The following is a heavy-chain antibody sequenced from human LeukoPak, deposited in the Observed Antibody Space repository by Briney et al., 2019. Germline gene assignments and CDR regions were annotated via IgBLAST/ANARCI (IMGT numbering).Heavy chain of an antibody. CDR3: ATGTHHDLLPF. J-gene: IGHJ4*02. CDR2: MNPNSGNT. CDR1: GYTFTSYD. V-gene: IGHV1-8*01. D-gene: IGHD3-9*01. Sequence: ASVKVSCKASGYTFTSYDINWVRQATGQGLEWMGWMNPNSGNTGYAQKFQDRVTMTEDTSTVTAYMELSSLRSEDTALYYCATGTHHDLLPFWGQGTLVTVSS.